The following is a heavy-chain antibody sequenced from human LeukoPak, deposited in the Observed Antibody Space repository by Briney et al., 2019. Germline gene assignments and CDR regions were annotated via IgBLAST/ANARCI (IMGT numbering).Heavy chain of an antibody. V-gene: IGHV3-21*01. CDR3: ARLRRNSDSSGYYYYDY. CDR2: ISVRSNYI. CDR1: GYTFSSFS. Sequence: GGSLRLSCVASGYTFSSFSINWVRQAPGKGLEWVSSISVRSNYIYYADSVRGRFSISRDDARNSLYLQMGSLRGDDTAVYYCARLRRNSDSSGYYYYDYWGQGTLVTVSS. J-gene: IGHJ4*02. D-gene: IGHD3-22*01.